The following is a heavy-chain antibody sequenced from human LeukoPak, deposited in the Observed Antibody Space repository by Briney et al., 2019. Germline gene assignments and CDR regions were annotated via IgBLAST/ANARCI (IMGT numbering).Heavy chain of an antibody. CDR3: ARAGSYDAFDI. D-gene: IGHD3-10*01. Sequence: NPSETLSLTCTVSGGSISSGDYYWSWFRQPPGKGLEWIGYIYHSGSTYYNPSLKSRVTISVDGSKNQFSLKLSSVTAADTAVYYCARAGSYDAFDIWGQGTMVTVSS. CDR2: IYHSGST. V-gene: IGHV4-30-2*01. J-gene: IGHJ3*02. CDR1: GGSISSGDYY.